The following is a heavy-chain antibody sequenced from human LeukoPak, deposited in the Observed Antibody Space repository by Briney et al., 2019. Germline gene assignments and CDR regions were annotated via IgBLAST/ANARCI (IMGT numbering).Heavy chain of an antibody. CDR3: ARVPRPYYDFWSYYYYYMDV. V-gene: IGHV7-4-1*02. D-gene: IGHD3-3*01. J-gene: IGHJ6*03. Sequence: ASVKVSCKASGYTFTSYAMNWVRQAPGQGLEWMGWINTNTGNPTYAQGFTGRFVFSLDTSVSKAYLQISSLKAEDTAVYYCARVPRPYYDFWSYYYYYMDVWGKGTTVTVSS. CDR2: INTNTGNP. CDR1: GYTFTSYA.